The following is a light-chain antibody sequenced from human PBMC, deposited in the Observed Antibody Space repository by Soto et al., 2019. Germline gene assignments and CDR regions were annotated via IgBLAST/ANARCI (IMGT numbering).Light chain of an antibody. CDR2: GAS. J-gene: IGKJ4*01. CDR1: MRISNY. Sequence: DIQVIQSPSSLSASVGDRVTITCRAKMRISNYLNWYQQKPGKAPKLLISGASTLQSGVPSRFSGSGSGADFTLTISSLQPDESATYYCQQSHSTPLTFGGGTKLEIK. CDR3: QQSHSTPLT. V-gene: IGKV1-39*01.